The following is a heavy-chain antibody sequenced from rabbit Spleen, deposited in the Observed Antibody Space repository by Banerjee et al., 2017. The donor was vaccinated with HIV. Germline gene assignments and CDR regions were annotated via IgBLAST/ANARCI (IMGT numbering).Heavy chain of an antibody. J-gene: IGHJ4*01. CDR3: ARDRDGDTPYNSYYFDL. Sequence: LEESGGGLVQPEGSLALTCKASGFSFSDRDVMCWVRQAPGKGLEWIACINAATGKPVYATWVKGRFTISRTSSTTVTLRMTSLTAADTATYFCARDRDGDTPYNSYYFDLWGQGTLVTVS. D-gene: IGHD2-1*01. CDR2: INAATGKP. CDR1: GFSFSDRDV. V-gene: IGHV1S45*01.